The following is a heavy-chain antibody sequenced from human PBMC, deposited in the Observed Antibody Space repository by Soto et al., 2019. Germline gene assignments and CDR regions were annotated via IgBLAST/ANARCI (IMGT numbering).Heavy chain of an antibody. CDR1: GGSFTSNNW. Sequence: QSLTCAVSGGSFTSNNWWTWVRQPPGQGLEWIGEIYRTGSTNYNPSLKSRVTISLDKSENQFSLKVTSLTAADTAVYYCASRDPGTSVDYWGQGTLVTVSS. CDR2: IYRTGST. J-gene: IGHJ4*02. D-gene: IGHD1-7*01. V-gene: IGHV4-4*02. CDR3: ASRDPGTSVDY.